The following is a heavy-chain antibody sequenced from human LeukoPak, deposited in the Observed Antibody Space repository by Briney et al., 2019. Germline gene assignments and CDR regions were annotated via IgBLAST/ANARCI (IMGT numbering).Heavy chain of an antibody. Sequence: GGSLRLSCAASGFTVSSNYMSWVRQAPGKGLEWVSVIYSGGSTYYADSVKGRFTISRDNSKNTLYLQMNSLRAEDTAVYYCARLHDSSGYYRSYYFDYWGQGTLVTVSS. J-gene: IGHJ4*02. CDR1: GFTVSSNY. V-gene: IGHV3-66*01. D-gene: IGHD3-22*01. CDR3: ARLHDSSGYYRSYYFDY. CDR2: IYSGGST.